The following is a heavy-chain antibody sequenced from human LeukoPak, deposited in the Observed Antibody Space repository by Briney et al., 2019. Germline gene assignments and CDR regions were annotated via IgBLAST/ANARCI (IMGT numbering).Heavy chain of an antibody. CDR1: GFTFSSYS. D-gene: IGHD6-19*01. J-gene: IGHJ4*02. Sequence: GGSLRLSCAASGFTFSSYSMIWVRQAPGEGLEWVSYISSASTTKYYADSVKGRFTISRDNAKNLLYLHMNSLRDEDTAVYYCARDSPDSSGSFDYWGQGTLVTVSS. CDR2: ISSASTTK. CDR3: ARDSPDSSGSFDY. V-gene: IGHV3-48*02.